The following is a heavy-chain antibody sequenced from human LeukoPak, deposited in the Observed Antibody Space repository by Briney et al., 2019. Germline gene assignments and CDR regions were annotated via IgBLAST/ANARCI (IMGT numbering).Heavy chain of an antibody. Sequence: SSETLSLTCAVYGGSFSGYYWSWIRQPPGKGLEWIGEINHSGSTNYNPSLKSRLTISVDTSKNQFSLKLSSVTAADTAVYYCARGPRYYYDSSGYYGYWGQGTLVTVSS. CDR2: INHSGST. D-gene: IGHD3-22*01. V-gene: IGHV4-34*01. CDR1: GGSFSGYY. J-gene: IGHJ4*02. CDR3: ARGPRYYYDSSGYYGY.